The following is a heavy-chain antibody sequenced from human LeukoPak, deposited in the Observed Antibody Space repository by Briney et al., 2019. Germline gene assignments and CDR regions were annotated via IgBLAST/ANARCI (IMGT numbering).Heavy chain of an antibody. Sequence: GESLKISFKGSGYRFTSYWISWVRPMPGKGLEWMGRIDPSDSYTNYSRSFQGHVTISADKSISTAYLQWSSLKASDTAMYYCARQEMVRGVISWFDPWGQGTLVTVSS. CDR3: ARQEMVRGVISWFDP. D-gene: IGHD3-10*01. J-gene: IGHJ5*02. V-gene: IGHV5-10-1*01. CDR1: GYRFTSYW. CDR2: IDPSDSYT.